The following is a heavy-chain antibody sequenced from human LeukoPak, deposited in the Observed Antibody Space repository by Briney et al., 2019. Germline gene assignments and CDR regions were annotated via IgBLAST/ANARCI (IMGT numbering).Heavy chain of an antibody. J-gene: IGHJ4*02. V-gene: IGHV3-15*01. Sequence: PGESLKISCEASGFTFSSYGMSWVRQAPGKGLEWVGRIKSKTDGETIDYAAPVKGRFTISRDDSEKTLYLQMNTLKAEDTAVYYCTTEGRGYWGQGTLVTVSS. CDR2: IKSKTDGETI. CDR1: GFTFSSYG. CDR3: TTEGRGY.